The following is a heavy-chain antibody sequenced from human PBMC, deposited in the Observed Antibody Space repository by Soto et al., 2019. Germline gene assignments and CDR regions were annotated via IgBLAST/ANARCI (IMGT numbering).Heavy chain of an antibody. CDR1: GCTFTSYA. CDR3: ARYYYDSSGYSSDLDY. J-gene: IGHJ4*02. Sequence: ASVKVSCKASGCTFTSYAMHWLRQAPGQRLEWMGWINAGNGNTKYSQKFQGRVTITRDTSASTAYMELSSLRSEDTAVYYCARYYYDSSGYSSDLDYWGQGTLVTVSS. CDR2: INAGNGNT. D-gene: IGHD3-22*01. V-gene: IGHV1-3*01.